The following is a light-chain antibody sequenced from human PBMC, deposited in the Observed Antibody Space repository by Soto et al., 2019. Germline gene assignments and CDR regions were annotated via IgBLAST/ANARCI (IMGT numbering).Light chain of an antibody. CDR2: GDN. CDR1: ALPKKN. J-gene: IGLJ2*01. Sequence: SYELTQPPSVSVSPGQTARITCSGDALPKKNAYWYQQRSGQAPVLVIYGDNKRPSGIPERFSVSSSGTVANLTISGAQVEDEADYFCYSTDSSNSRGVFGGGTKLTVI. V-gene: IGLV3-10*01. CDR3: YSTDSSNSRGV.